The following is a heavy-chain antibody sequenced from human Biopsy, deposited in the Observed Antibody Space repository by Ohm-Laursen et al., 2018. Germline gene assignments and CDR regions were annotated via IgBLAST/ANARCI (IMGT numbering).Heavy chain of an antibody. J-gene: IGHJ5*02. Sequence: SETLSLTCTVSGGSVSSNVAYWAWIRQPPGKGLESIGSIFYSGITYYNPSLQSRVTMSGDTSKNQFSLNLTSVTAADTAVYYCARHPTGFWFDPWGQGTLVIVSS. CDR3: ARHPTGFWFDP. V-gene: IGHV4-39*01. CDR1: GGSVSSNVAY. CDR2: IFYSGIT.